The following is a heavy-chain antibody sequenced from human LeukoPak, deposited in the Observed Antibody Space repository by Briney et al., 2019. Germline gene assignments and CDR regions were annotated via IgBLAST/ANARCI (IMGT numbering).Heavy chain of an antibody. CDR1: GFTFSSYW. Sequence: GGSLRLSCAASGFTFSSYWMSWVRQAPGKGLEWVANIKQDGTEKYYVDSVKGRFTTSRDNAKNSVYLEMNSLRAEDTAAYYCARKVVDNFDYWGQGTLVTVSS. CDR3: ARKVVDNFDY. D-gene: IGHD5-24*01. V-gene: IGHV3-7*01. CDR2: IKQDGTEK. J-gene: IGHJ4*02.